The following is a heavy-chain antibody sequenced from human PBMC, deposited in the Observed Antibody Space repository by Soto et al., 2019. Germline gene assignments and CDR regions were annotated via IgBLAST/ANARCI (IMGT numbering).Heavy chain of an antibody. D-gene: IGHD3-3*01. CDR1: GGTFGNSA. Sequence: QVQLVQSGAEVKKPGSSVNVSCKTSGGTFGNSAVTWVRQAPGQGLEWLGGIVPMFGTANYAQKFQGRVTITADRSTILAYMELSSLNTVDQAVYYCARDGDPQSAFWSGPLGGGRFDPWGQGTLVTVSS. CDR3: ARDGDPQSAFWSGPLGGGRFDP. CDR2: IVPMFGTA. V-gene: IGHV1-69*12. J-gene: IGHJ5*02.